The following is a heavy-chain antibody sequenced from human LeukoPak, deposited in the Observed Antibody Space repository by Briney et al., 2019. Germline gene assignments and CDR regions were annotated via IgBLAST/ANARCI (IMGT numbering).Heavy chain of an antibody. Sequence: GGSLRLSCAASGFTFSSYWMSWVRQAPGKGLEWVANIKQGGSEKYYVDSVKGRFTISRDNAKNSLYLQMNSLRAEDTAVYYCARTPNYYDSSGYYLTGFDPWGQGTLVTVSS. J-gene: IGHJ5*02. D-gene: IGHD3-22*01. V-gene: IGHV3-7*01. CDR2: IKQGGSEK. CDR1: GFTFSSYW. CDR3: ARTPNYYDSSGYYLTGFDP.